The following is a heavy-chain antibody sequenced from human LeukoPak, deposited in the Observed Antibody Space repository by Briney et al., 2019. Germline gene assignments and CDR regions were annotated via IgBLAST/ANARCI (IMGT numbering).Heavy chain of an antibody. J-gene: IGHJ4*02. Sequence: ASVKVSCKASGYTFTGYYMHWVRQAPGQGLEWMGWINPNSGGTNYAQKFQGRVTMTRDTSISTAYMELSRLRSDDTAVYYCARAEDFDWFGLDYWGQGTLVTVSS. V-gene: IGHV1-2*02. CDR2: INPNSGGT. CDR3: ARAEDFDWFGLDY. CDR1: GYTFTGYY. D-gene: IGHD3-9*01.